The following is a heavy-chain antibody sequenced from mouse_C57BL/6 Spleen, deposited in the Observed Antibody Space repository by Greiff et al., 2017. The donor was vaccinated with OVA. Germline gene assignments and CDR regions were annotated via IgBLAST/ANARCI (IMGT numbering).Heavy chain of an antibody. CDR1: GYTFTSYW. J-gene: IGHJ1*03. V-gene: IGHV1-52*01. D-gene: IGHD1-1*01. CDR3: AREYYSSSPYWWFDV. CDR2: IDPSDSET. Sequence: QVQLQQPGAELVRPGSSVKLSCKASGYTFTSYWMHWVKQRPIQGLEWIGNIDPSDSETHYNQKFKDKATLTVDKSSSTAYMQLSSLTSEDSAVYYSAREYYSSSPYWWFDVWGTGTPVTVSS.